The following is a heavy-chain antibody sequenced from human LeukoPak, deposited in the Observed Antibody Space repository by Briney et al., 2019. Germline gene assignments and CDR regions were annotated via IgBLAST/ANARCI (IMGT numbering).Heavy chain of an antibody. D-gene: IGHD6-13*01. V-gene: IGHV3-21*01. CDR1: GFTFSSYS. CDR2: ISSSSSYI. J-gene: IGHJ4*02. Sequence: GGSLRLSCAASGFTFSSYSMNWVCQAPGKGLEWVSSISSSSSYIYYADSVKGRFTISRDNAKNSLYLQMNSLRAEDTAVYYCARDSGATAAGRWGQGTLVTVSS. CDR3: ARDSGATAAGR.